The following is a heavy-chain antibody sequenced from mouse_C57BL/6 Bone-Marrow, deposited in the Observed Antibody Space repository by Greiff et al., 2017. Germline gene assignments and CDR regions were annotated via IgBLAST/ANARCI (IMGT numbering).Heavy chain of an antibody. V-gene: IGHV1-61*01. D-gene: IGHD1-1*01. CDR1: GYTFTSYW. J-gene: IGHJ2*01. CDR2: IYPSDSET. Sequence: QVQLQQPGAELVRPGSSVKLSCKASGYTFTSYWMDWVKQRPGQGLEWIGNIYPSDSETHYNQKFKDKATLTVDKSSSTAYMQLSSLTSEDSAVYYCAKSNYYGCGDYWGKGTTLTVSS. CDR3: AKSNYYGCGDY.